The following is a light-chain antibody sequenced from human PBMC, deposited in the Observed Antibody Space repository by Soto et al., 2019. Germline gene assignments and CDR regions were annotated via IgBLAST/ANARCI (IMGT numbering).Light chain of an antibody. CDR3: QQRCNWPLEVT. CDR2: DAS. J-gene: IGKJ4*01. CDR1: ESVSSC. V-gene: IGKV3-11*01. Sequence: EIVLTQSPATLSLSPGERATLSCRASESVSSCLAWYQQKPGQAPRLLIYDASNRATGIPARFSGSGSGTDFTLTISSLEPDDFAVYYCQQRCNWPLEVTFGGGTKVEI.